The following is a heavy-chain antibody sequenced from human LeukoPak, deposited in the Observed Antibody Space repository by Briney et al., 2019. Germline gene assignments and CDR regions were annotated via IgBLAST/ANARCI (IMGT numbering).Heavy chain of an antibody. J-gene: IGHJ4*02. Sequence: GSLRLSCAASGFTFSSYAMHWGRQAPGKGLEWVAVISYDGSNKYYADSVKGRFTLSRDNSKNTLYLQMNSLRAEDTAVYYCAREEVWFGEYYFDYWGQGTLVTVSS. CDR1: GFTFSSYA. CDR3: AREEVWFGEYYFDY. D-gene: IGHD3-10*01. CDR2: ISYDGSNK. V-gene: IGHV3-30-3*01.